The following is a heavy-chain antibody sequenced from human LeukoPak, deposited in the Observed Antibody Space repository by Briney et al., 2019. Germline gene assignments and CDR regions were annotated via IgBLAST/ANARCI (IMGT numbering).Heavy chain of an antibody. Sequence: GGSLGLSCAASGFTFSSYAMSWVRQAPGKGLEWVSAISGSGGSTYYADSVKGRFTISRDNSKNTLYLQMNSLRAEDAAVYYCAKLHGGDFWSGYYTAFDIWGQGTMVTVSS. CDR2: ISGSGGST. D-gene: IGHD3-3*01. J-gene: IGHJ3*02. V-gene: IGHV3-23*01. CDR1: GFTFSSYA. CDR3: AKLHGGDFWSGYYTAFDI.